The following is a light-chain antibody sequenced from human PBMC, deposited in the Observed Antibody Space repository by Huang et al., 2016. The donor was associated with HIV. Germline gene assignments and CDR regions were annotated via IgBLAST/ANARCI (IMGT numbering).Light chain of an antibody. CDR3: QQRSDWPPT. V-gene: IGKV3-11*01. CDR1: QSVSVY. CDR2: NAS. J-gene: IGKJ1*01. Sequence: EIVLAQSPVTLSLSQGDRATLACRASQSVSVYLAWYQQKAGQPPRLLIYNASNRATGIPARFGGSGSGTDFTLTISSLGPEDFAVYYCQQRSDWPPTFGRGTKVEIK.